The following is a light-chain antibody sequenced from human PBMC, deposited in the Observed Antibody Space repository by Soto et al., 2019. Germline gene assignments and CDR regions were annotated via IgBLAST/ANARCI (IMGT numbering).Light chain of an antibody. CDR3: QQYKTYPLT. Sequence: DIQMTQSPSTLSASVGDRVTITCRASQSISTWLAWYQQKPGKAPKLLIYKASSLESGVSSRFSGSGSGTEFTLTISSLQPDDFATYYCQQYKTYPLTFGVGATVEIK. CDR2: KAS. V-gene: IGKV1-5*03. CDR1: QSISTW. J-gene: IGKJ4*01.